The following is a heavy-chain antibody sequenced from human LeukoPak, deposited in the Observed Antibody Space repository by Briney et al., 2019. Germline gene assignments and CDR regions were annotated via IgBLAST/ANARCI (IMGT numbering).Heavy chain of an antibody. J-gene: IGHJ4*02. V-gene: IGHV3-21*04. CDR1: GFTFSSYS. Sequence: GGSLRLSCAASGFTFSSYSMNWVRQAPGKGLEWVSSISSSSSYIYYADSVKGRFTISRDNAKNSLYLQMNSLRAEDTAVYYCARYVWGTYRDFDYWGQGTLVTVSS. CDR3: ARYVWGTYRDFDY. D-gene: IGHD3-16*02. CDR2: ISSSSSYI.